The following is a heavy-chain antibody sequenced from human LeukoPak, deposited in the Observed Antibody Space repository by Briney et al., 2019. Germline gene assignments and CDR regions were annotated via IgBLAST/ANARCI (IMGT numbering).Heavy chain of an antibody. J-gene: IGHJ3*02. D-gene: IGHD2-15*01. CDR2: MNPKSGNT. Sequence: GASVKVSCKASGYTFTTYDINWVRQATGQGLEWMGWMNPKSGNTGYAQKFQGRVTMTRNTSISTAYMELSSLRSEDTAVYYCARGLVVLAATSWAFDIWGHGTMVTVSS. CDR3: ARGLVVLAATSWAFDI. CDR1: GYTFTTYD. V-gene: IGHV1-8*01.